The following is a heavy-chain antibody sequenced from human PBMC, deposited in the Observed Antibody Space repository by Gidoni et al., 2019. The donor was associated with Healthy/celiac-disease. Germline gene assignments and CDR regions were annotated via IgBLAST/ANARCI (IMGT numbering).Heavy chain of an antibody. V-gene: IGHV3-23*01. Sequence: EVQLLESGGGLVQPGGSLRLSCAASGFTFSSYAMSWVRQAPGKGLELVSAISGSGGSTYYADSVKGRFTISRDNSKNTLYLQMNSLRAEDTAVYYCAKDLDSSGWLGGAFDIWGQGTMVTVSS. CDR3: AKDLDSSGWLGGAFDI. J-gene: IGHJ3*02. CDR2: ISGSGGST. CDR1: GFTFSSYA. D-gene: IGHD6-19*01.